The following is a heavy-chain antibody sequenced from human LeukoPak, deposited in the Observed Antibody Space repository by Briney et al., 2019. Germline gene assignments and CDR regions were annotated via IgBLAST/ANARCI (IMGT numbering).Heavy chain of an antibody. J-gene: IGHJ5*02. CDR1: GFTFSSYA. Sequence: GSLRLSCAAFGFTFSSYAMSWVRQPPGKGLEWIGEINHSGSTNYNPSLKSRVTISVDTSKNQFSLKLSSVTAADTAVYYCARHSVLRFLEWLFWSWFDPWGQGTLVTVSS. CDR2: INHSGST. V-gene: IGHV4-34*01. D-gene: IGHD3-3*01. CDR3: ARHSVLRFLEWLFWSWFDP.